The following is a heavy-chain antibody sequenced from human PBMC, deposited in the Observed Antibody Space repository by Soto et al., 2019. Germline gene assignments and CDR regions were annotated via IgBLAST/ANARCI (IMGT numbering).Heavy chain of an antibody. CDR3: VTDLNWQGH. Sequence: PGGFLRLSCVVSGFSFSSVWMTWVRQAPGKGLECVANIKYDGSEEYYVDSVKGRFTISRDNAKNSLYLQMNSLRDEDSAVYYCVTDLNWQGHWGQGTLVTVSS. CDR2: IKYDGSEE. V-gene: IGHV3-7*01. J-gene: IGHJ4*02. CDR1: GFSFSSVW.